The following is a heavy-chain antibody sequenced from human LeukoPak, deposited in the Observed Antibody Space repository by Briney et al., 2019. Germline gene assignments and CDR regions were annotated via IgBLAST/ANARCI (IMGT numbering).Heavy chain of an antibody. J-gene: IGHJ4*02. D-gene: IGHD3-22*01. CDR1: GFTFSSSK. CDR2: ITGGGATK. CDR3: YFYDSSGYYPQTKVDY. V-gene: IGHV3-23*01. Sequence: PGGSLRLSCAASGFTFSSSKMNWVRQAPGKGLEWVSAITGGGATKYYADSVKGRFTISRDNAKSSLYLQMNSLRAEDTALYFCYFYDSSGYYPQTKVDYWGQGTLVTVS.